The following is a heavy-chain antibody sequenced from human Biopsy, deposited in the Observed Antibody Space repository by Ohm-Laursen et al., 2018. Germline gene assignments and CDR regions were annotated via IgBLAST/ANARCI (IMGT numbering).Heavy chain of an antibody. CDR3: ARVEAGTYDALDI. CDR1: GGSMTGYD. J-gene: IGHJ3*02. D-gene: IGHD1-26*01. CDR2: IYYSGGT. Sequence: SETLSLTCSVSGGSMTGYDWSWIRLAPGKGLEWIGYIYYSGGTKYNPSLASRVTFSVDMSKSQFSLKLYSVTAADTAVYYCARVEAGTYDALDIWGQGAPVAVSA. V-gene: IGHV4-59*01.